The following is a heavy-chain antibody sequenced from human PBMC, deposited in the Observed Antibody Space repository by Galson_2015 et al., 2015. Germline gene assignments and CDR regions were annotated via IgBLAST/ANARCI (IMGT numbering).Heavy chain of an antibody. V-gene: IGHV3-23*01. D-gene: IGHD3-16*02. Sequence: SLRLSCAASGFTFSSYAMSWVRQAPGKGLEWVSVISDSGRNTYYADSVKGRFTISRDNSKNTLYLQMNSLRAEDTAVYYCAKLGGVIVAPFDYWGQGTLVTVSS. J-gene: IGHJ4*02. CDR3: AKLGGVIVAPFDY. CDR1: GFTFSSYA. CDR2: ISDSGRNT.